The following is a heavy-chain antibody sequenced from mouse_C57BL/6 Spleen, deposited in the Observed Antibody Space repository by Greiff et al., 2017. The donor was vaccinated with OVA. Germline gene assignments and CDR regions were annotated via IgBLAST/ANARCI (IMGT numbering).Heavy chain of an antibody. V-gene: IGHV1-26*01. D-gene: IGHD1-1*01. Sequence: VQLQQSGPELVKPGASVKISCKASGYTFTDYYMNWVKQSHGKSLEWIGDINPNNGGTSYNQKFKGKATLTVYKSSSTAYMELRSLTSEDSAVYYCAREKYYGSCFDYWGQGTTLTVSS. J-gene: IGHJ2*01. CDR3: AREKYYGSCFDY. CDR2: INPNNGGT. CDR1: GYTFTDYY.